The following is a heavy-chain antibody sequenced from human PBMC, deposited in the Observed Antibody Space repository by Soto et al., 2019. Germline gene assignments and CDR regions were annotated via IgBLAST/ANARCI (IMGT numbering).Heavy chain of an antibody. Sequence: SETLSLTCTVSGGSISTYYWSWIRQPPGRGLGWIGYIHYTGSTNFNPSLKSRVTISVDTSKNLFSLKLTSVTAADTAVYYCARYNYGFDYWGQGTLVTVSS. V-gene: IGHV4-59*01. CDR2: IHYTGST. D-gene: IGHD5-18*01. CDR1: GGSISTYY. J-gene: IGHJ4*02. CDR3: ARYNYGFDY.